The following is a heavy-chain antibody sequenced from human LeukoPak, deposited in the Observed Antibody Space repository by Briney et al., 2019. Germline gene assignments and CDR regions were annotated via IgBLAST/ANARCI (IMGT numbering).Heavy chain of an antibody. CDR3: TRDWGYYYDSSGYLN. J-gene: IGHJ1*01. Sequence: GGSLRLSCTASGFTFGDYAMSWVRQAPGKGLEWVGFIRSKAYGGTTEYAASVKGRFTISRDDSKSIAYLQMNSLKTEDTAVYYCTRDWGYYYDSSGYLNWGQGTLVTVSS. CDR2: IRSKAYGGTT. CDR1: GFTFGDYA. D-gene: IGHD3-22*01. V-gene: IGHV3-49*04.